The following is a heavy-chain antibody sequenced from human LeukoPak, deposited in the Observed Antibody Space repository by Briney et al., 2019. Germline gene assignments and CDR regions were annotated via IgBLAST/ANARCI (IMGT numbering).Heavy chain of an antibody. CDR1: GGSISISSYH. V-gene: IGHV4-39*01. CDR3: ASPWPSGCCSAFDP. J-gene: IGHJ5*02. Sequence: SETLSLTCTVSGGSISISSYHWGWIRQPPGKGLQWIGSIYYSGSTYYNPSLQSRATISVDTSKNQFSLKLTSVTAADTAVYYCASPWPSGCCSAFDPWGQGILVTVSS. D-gene: IGHD2-15*01. CDR2: IYYSGST.